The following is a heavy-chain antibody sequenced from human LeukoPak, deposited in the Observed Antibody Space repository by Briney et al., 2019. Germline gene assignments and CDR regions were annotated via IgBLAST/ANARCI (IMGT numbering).Heavy chain of an antibody. CDR3: ARDLSATWYSLGY. CDR1: GLSNADYG. Sequence: PGGSLRLSCVGAGLSNADYGMSWVRQVPGKGLEWVSGIDWSGAASEYADSVKGRFTISRDNAKNSLHLQMNTLRPEDTGVYYCARDLSATWYSLGYWGQGTLVTVSS. V-gene: IGHV3-20*04. D-gene: IGHD2-21*02. CDR2: IDWSGAAS. J-gene: IGHJ4*02.